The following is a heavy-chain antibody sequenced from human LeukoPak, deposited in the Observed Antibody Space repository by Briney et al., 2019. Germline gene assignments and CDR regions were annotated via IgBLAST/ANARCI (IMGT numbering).Heavy chain of an antibody. CDR3: ARGIAPRIVVVPAAIGY. CDR2: ISSSSSYI. Sequence: GGSLRLSCAASGFTFSSCSMNWVRQAPGKGLEWVSSISSSSSYIYYADSVKGRFTISRDNAKNSLYLQMNSLRAEDTAVYYCARGIAPRIVVVPAAIGYWGQGTLVTVSS. V-gene: IGHV3-21*01. D-gene: IGHD2-2*01. J-gene: IGHJ4*02. CDR1: GFTFSSCS.